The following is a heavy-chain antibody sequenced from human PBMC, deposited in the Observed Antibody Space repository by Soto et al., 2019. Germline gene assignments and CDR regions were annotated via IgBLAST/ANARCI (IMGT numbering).Heavy chain of an antibody. CDR2: IYYSGST. V-gene: IGHV4-39*01. CDR3: ASLYYYDSSGYSSQNDY. Sequence: SETLSLTCTVSGVSISSSSYYWGWIRQPPGKGLEWIGSIYYSGSTYYNPSLKSRVTISVDTSKNQFSLKLSSVTAADTAVYYCASLYYYDSSGYSSQNDYWGQGTLVTVSS. J-gene: IGHJ4*02. D-gene: IGHD3-22*01. CDR1: GVSISSSSYY.